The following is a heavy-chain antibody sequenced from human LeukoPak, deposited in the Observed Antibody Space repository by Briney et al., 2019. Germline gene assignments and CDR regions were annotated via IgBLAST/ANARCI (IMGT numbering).Heavy chain of an antibody. CDR1: GFTFSSYA. J-gene: IGHJ4*02. D-gene: IGHD2-15*01. CDR2: ISGSGGKT. Sequence: PGGSPRLSCAVSGFTFSSYAMSWVRQAPGKGLEWVSVISGSGGKTFYADSVKGRFTISRDNSKNTLYLQMNSLRDDDTAVYYCAKDWKEVAYCSGGSCYSDYWGQGTLVSVSS. V-gene: IGHV3-23*01. CDR3: AKDWKEVAYCSGGSCYSDY.